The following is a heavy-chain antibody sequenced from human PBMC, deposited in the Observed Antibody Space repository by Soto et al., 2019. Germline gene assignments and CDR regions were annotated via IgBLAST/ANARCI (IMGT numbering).Heavy chain of an antibody. D-gene: IGHD7-27*01. J-gene: IGHJ3*02. CDR2: IYSGGST. CDR3: AFRLPGEDAFDI. CDR1: GFTVSSNY. Sequence: GGSLRLSCAASGFTVSSNYMSWVRQAPGKGLEWVSVIYSGGSTYYADSVKGRFTISRDNSKNTLYLQMNSLRAEDTAVYYCAFRLPGEDAFDIWGQGTMVTVSS. V-gene: IGHV3-66*01.